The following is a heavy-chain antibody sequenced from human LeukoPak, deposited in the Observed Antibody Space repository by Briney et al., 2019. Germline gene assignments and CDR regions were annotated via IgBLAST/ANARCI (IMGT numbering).Heavy chain of an antibody. CDR3: ARDVDYSNYYFDY. D-gene: IGHD4-11*01. Sequence: SVNVSCTASGGTFSSYAISWVRQAPGQGLEWMGGIIPIFGTANYAQKFQGRVTITADESTSTAYMELSSLRSEDTAVYYCARDVDYSNYYFDYWGQGTLVTVSS. V-gene: IGHV1-69*13. CDR2: IIPIFGTA. CDR1: GGTFSSYA. J-gene: IGHJ4*02.